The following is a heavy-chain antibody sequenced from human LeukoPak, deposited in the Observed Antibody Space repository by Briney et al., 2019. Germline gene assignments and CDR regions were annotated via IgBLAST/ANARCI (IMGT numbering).Heavy chain of an antibody. D-gene: IGHD3-22*01. V-gene: IGHV1-2*02. CDR3: ARDLGTYDSSMDDAFDI. Sequence: ASVKVSCKASGYTFTSYGISWVRQAPGQGLEWMGWINPNSGGTNYAQKFQGRVTMTRDTSISTAYMELSRLRSDDTAVYYCARDLGTYDSSMDDAFDIWGQGTMVTVSS. CDR1: GYTFTSYG. CDR2: INPNSGGT. J-gene: IGHJ3*02.